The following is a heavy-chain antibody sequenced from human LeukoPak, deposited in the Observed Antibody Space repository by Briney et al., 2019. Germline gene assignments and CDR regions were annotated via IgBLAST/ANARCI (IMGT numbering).Heavy chain of an antibody. J-gene: IGHJ4*02. V-gene: IGHV1-2*02. CDR3: ARAGYSSGWPDFDY. D-gene: IGHD6-19*01. Sequence: ASVKVSCKASGYTFTGYYMHWVRQAPGQGLEWMGWINPNSGGTNYAQKFQGRVTMTRDTSISTAYMELSRLRSDDTAMYYCARAGYSSGWPDFDYWGQGTLVTVSS. CDR1: GYTFTGYY. CDR2: INPNSGGT.